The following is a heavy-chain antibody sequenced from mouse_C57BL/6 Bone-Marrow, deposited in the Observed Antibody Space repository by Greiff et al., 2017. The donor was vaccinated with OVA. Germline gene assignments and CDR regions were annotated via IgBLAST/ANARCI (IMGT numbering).Heavy chain of an antibody. D-gene: IGHD4-1*01. CDR2: ISSGSSTT. Sequence: EVQLQESGGGLVKPGGSLKLSCEASGFTFTDYGMHWVRQAPEQGLEWVAYISSGSSTTYYADTVKGRSTISRDNAKNTLFLQITRLRSEYTAMYYCARESSNWVYAMDCWGQGTSVTVSS. CDR1: GFTFTDYG. CDR3: ARESSNWVYAMDC. J-gene: IGHJ4*01. V-gene: IGHV5-17*01.